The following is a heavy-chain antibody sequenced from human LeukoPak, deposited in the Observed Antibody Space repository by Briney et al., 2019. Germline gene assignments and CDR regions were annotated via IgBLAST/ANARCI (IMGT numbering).Heavy chain of an antibody. CDR1: GGSISSSSYY. D-gene: IGHD4-17*01. J-gene: IGHJ4*02. CDR2: IYYSGST. Sequence: SETLSLTCTVSGGSISSSSYYWSWIRQPPGKGLEWIGYIYYSGSTNYNPSLKSRVTISVDTSKNQFSLKLSSVTAADTAVYYCARGRGDYGDVFDYWGQGTLVTVSS. V-gene: IGHV4-61*01. CDR3: ARGRGDYGDVFDY.